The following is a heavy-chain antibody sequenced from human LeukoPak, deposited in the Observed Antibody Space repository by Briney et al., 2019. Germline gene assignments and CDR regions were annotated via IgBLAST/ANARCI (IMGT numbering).Heavy chain of an antibody. CDR3: ARDGTSTDDY. J-gene: IGHJ4*02. CDR2: ISGNNDNP. Sequence: GASVKVSCKASGYTFSNFGISWVRQAPGQGLEWMGWISGNNDNPNYGQKFQGRLTATTDSSTNTAYMELRNLRSDDTAVYYCARDGTSTDDYWGQGTLVTVSS. V-gene: IGHV1-18*01. D-gene: IGHD2-2*01. CDR1: GYTFSNFG.